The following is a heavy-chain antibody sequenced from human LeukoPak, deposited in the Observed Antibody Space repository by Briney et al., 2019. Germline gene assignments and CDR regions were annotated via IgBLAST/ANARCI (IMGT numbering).Heavy chain of an antibody. J-gene: IGHJ4*02. D-gene: IGHD6-13*01. CDR3: ARDLAGADDY. Sequence: GGSLRLSCAASSFAFSRYWFHWVRQAPGKGLDWVSRIDTNGRTTNCADSVMGRFTISRDNAKNTLFLEMRSLRAEDTAVYYCARDLAGADDYWGQGTLVTVSS. V-gene: IGHV3-74*01. CDR2: IDTNGRTT. CDR1: SFAFSRYW.